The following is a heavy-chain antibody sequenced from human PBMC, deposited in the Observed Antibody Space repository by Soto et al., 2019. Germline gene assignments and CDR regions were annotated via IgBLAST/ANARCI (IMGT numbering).Heavy chain of an antibody. D-gene: IGHD1-1*01. J-gene: IGHJ6*03. CDR2: INAGNGNT. V-gene: IGHV1-3*01. CDR3: ARAGIGSTTGTQPHTPYYYYMDV. Sequence: QVQLVQSGAEVKKPGASVKVSCKASGYTFTSYAMHWVRQAPGQRLEWMGWINAGNGNTKYSQKFQGRVTITRDTSASTAYMELSSLRSEDTAVYYCARAGIGSTTGTQPHTPYYYYMDVWGKGTTVTVSS. CDR1: GYTFTSYA.